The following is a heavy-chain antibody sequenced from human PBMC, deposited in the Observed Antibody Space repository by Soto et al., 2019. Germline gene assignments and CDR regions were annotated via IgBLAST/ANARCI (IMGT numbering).Heavy chain of an antibody. J-gene: IGHJ4*02. CDR1: GFTFSSYA. CDR3: AKGRGVGGIESLDY. Sequence: GGSLRLSCAASGFTFSSYAMSWVRQAPGKGLEWVSSISGSAVNTYYTDSVKGRCTISRDNSKNTLHLQMNSLRADDTALYYCAKGRGVGGIESLDYWGQGTLVTVSS. V-gene: IGHV3-23*01. CDR2: ISGSAVNT. D-gene: IGHD1-26*01.